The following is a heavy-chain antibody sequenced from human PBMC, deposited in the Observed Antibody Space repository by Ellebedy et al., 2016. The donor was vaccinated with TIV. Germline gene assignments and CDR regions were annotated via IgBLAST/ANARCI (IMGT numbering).Heavy chain of an antibody. CDR2: INPSGGST. CDR3: ARNRDIVATITNYYYYYGMDV. J-gene: IGHJ6*02. CDR1: GYTFTSYY. V-gene: IGHV1-46*01. D-gene: IGHD5-12*01. Sequence: ASVKVSCXASGYTFTSYYMHWVRQAPGQGLEWMGIINPSGGSTSYAQKFQGRVTMTRDTSTSTVYMELSSLRSEDTAVYYCARNRDIVATITNYYYYYGMDVWGQGTTVTVSS.